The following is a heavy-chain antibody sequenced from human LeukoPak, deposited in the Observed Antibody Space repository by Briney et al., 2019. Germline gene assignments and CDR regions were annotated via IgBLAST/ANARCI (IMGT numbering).Heavy chain of an antibody. V-gene: IGHV4-30-4*01. D-gene: IGHD3-22*01. Sequence: PSETLSLTCTVSGGSISSDDYYWSWIRQPPGKGLEWIGYIHYSGSTYYNPSLKSRVSISVDTSKNQFSLRLSSVTAADTAVYYCGRARADSSGYYTIDYWGQGTLVTVSS. CDR1: GGSISSDDYY. CDR3: GRARADSSGYYTIDY. J-gene: IGHJ4*02. CDR2: IHYSGST.